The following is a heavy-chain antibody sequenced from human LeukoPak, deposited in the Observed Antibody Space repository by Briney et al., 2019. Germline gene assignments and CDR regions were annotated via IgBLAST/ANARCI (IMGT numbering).Heavy chain of an antibody. D-gene: IGHD3-3*01. CDR2: ISYDGSNK. CDR1: GFTFSSYA. J-gene: IGHJ4*02. Sequence: GGSLRLSCAASGFTFSSYAMHWVRQAPGKGLEWVAVISYDGSNKYYADSVKGRFTISRDNSKNTLYLQMNSLRAEDTAVYYCASSVYTIFGVVPESNDYWGQGTLVTVSS. V-gene: IGHV3-30*03. CDR3: ASSVYTIFGVVPESNDY.